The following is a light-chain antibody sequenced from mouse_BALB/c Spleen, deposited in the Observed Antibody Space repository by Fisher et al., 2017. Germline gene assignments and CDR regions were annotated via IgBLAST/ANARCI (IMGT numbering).Light chain of an antibody. CDR3: QQWSSNPFT. CDR1: SSVSY. J-gene: IGKJ4*01. CDR2: STS. V-gene: IGKV4-55*01. Sequence: IVMTQSPAIMSASPEEKVTMTCSASSSVSYMHWYQQKPGSSPKLWIYSTSNLASGVPARFSGSGSGTSYSLTISRMEAEDAATYYCQQWSSNPFTFGSGTKLEIK.